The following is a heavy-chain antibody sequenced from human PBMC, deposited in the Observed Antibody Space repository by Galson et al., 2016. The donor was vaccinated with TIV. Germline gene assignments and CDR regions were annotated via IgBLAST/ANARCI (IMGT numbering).Heavy chain of an antibody. CDR2: THYRSKWYN. V-gene: IGHV6-1*01. CDR1: GDSVSSDSAA. J-gene: IGHJ4*02. D-gene: IGHD3-3*01. CDR3: ARATPSVFGVVMTLDY. Sequence: CAISGDSVSSDSAAWNWIRQSPSRGLEWLGRTHYRSKWYNDYAVAVKSRITITPDTSKNQFSPQLTSVTPEDTAVYYCARATPSVFGVVMTLDYWGQGTLVTVSS.